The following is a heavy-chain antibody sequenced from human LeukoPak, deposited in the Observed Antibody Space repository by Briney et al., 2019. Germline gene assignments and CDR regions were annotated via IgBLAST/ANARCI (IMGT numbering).Heavy chain of an antibody. J-gene: IGHJ3*02. CDR3: ARHRVAYCSGGSCYRMGAFDI. D-gene: IGHD2-15*01. V-gene: IGHV4-39*01. Sequence: SEALSLTCTLSGGSISISTYYWGWIRQPPVKGLEWIGSMYYSGTTYYNPSLKSRVTISVDTSKNQFSLKLSSVTAADTAVYYCARHRVAYCSGGSCYRMGAFDIWGQGTMVTVSS. CDR2: MYYSGTT. CDR1: GGSISISTYY.